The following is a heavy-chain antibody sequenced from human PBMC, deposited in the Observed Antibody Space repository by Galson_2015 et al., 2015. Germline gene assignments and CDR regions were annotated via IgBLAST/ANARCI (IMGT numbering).Heavy chain of an antibody. CDR2: INGDGSTT. V-gene: IGHV3-74*01. Sequence: SLRLSCAASGFNFRSYWMHWVRQAPGKGLVWVSRINGDGSTTNYADSVKGRFTISRDNAKSTVYLQMNSLRVEDTAVYYCTRGMTTVTTWFDYWGQGTLVTLSS. D-gene: IGHD4-17*01. CDR3: TRGMTTVTTWFDY. CDR1: GFNFRSYW. J-gene: IGHJ4*02.